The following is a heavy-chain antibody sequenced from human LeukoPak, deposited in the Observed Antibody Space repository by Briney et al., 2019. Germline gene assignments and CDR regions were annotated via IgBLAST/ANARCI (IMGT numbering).Heavy chain of an antibody. CDR1: GASISSGAYY. Sequence: SETLSLTCTVSGASISSGAYYWNWIRQHPGKGLEWIAYIYYSGSTHYNPSLKSRVTISVDTSKNQFSLKLSSVTAADTAVYYCAREAVTTRAFDYWGQGTLVTVSS. V-gene: IGHV4-31*03. CDR2: IYYSGST. D-gene: IGHD4-17*01. CDR3: AREAVTTRAFDY. J-gene: IGHJ4*02.